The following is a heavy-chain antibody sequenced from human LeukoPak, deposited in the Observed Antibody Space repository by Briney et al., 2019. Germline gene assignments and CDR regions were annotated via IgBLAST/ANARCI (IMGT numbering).Heavy chain of an antibody. D-gene: IGHD2-15*01. CDR3: ARGGYCSGGSCYEGVDWFDP. CDR2: ISGSGHDI. J-gene: IGHJ5*02. Sequence: GGSLRLSCAASGFTFSDSYMTWVRQAPGKGVEWVAYISGSGHDINYSDSVKGRFTISRDNAKNSLYLQMNSLRAEDTAVYYCARGGYCSGGSCYEGVDWFDPWGQGTLVTVSS. V-gene: IGHV3-11*04. CDR1: GFTFSDSY.